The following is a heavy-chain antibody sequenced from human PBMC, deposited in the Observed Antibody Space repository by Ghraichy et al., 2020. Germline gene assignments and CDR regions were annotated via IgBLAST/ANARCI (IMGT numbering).Heavy chain of an antibody. V-gene: IGHV3-33*08. CDR3: ARVPRRHYYYYGMDV. CDR1: GFTFSSYG. J-gene: IGHJ6*02. CDR2: IWYDGSNK. Sequence: GESLNISCAASGFTFSSYGMHWVRQAPGKGLEWVAVIWYDGSNKYYADSVKGRFTISRDNSKNTLYLQMNSLRAEDTAVYYCARVPRRHYYYYGMDVWGQGTTVTVSS.